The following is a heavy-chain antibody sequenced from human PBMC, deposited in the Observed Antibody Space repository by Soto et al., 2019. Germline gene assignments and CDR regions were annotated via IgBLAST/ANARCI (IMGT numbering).Heavy chain of an antibody. CDR2: ISSSSSTI. D-gene: IGHD6-19*01. J-gene: IGHJ4*02. CDR3: VREISVAGGHFDY. V-gene: IGHV3-48*02. CDR1: GFTFSSYA. Sequence: PGGSLRLSCAASGFTFSSYAMHWVRQAPGKGLEWVSSISSSSSTIYYADSVRGRFTISRDNAKNSLYLQMNSLRDEDTAVYYCVREISVAGGHFDYWGQGTLVTVSS.